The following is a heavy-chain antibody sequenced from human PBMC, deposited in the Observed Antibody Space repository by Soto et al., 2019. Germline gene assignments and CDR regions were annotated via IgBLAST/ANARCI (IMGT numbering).Heavy chain of an antibody. Sequence: QVQLQESGPGLVNPSETLALPCTVSGDSFSGYYWSWIRQPAGKVLERIGRVYTTGNPDYNPSLKSRVTVSVDTSQNQFSLRLNSVTAADTAVYYCVREAAETVGDGYWCDPWGQGALVTVSS. J-gene: IGHJ5*02. D-gene: IGHD6-13*01. CDR3: VREAAETVGDGYWCDP. CDR2: VYTTGNP. CDR1: GDSFSGYY. V-gene: IGHV4-4*07.